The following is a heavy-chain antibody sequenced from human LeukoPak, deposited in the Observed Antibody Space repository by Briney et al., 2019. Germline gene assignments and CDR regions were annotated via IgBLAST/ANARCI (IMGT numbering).Heavy chain of an antibody. Sequence: PGGSLRLSCAASGFTFSSYGMHWVRQAPGKGLEWVAVIWYDGSNKYYADSVKGRFTISRDNSKNTLYLQTNSLRAEDTAVYYCARPYYYDSSGYYGALYYYYGMDVWGQGTTVTVSS. CDR3: ARPYYYDSSGYYGALYYYYGMDV. J-gene: IGHJ6*02. D-gene: IGHD3-22*01. CDR2: IWYDGSNK. CDR1: GFTFSSYG. V-gene: IGHV3-33*01.